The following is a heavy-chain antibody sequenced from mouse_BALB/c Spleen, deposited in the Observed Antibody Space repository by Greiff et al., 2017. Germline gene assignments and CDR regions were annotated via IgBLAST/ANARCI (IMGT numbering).Heavy chain of an antibody. J-gene: IGHJ2*01. CDR3: ARHSHYGYYFDY. CDR2: ISNGGGST. CDR1: GFTFSSYT. D-gene: IGHD2-2*01. Sequence: DVQLVESGGGLVQPGGSLKLSCAASGFTFSSYTMSWVRQTPEKRLEWVAYISNGGGSTYYPDTVKGRFTISRDNAKNTLYLQMSSLKSEDTAMYYCARHSHYGYYFDYWGQGTTLTVSS. V-gene: IGHV5-12-2*01.